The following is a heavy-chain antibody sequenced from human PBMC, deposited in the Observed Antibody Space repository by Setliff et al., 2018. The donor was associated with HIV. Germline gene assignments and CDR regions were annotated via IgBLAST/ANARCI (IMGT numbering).Heavy chain of an antibody. D-gene: IGHD2-2*01. CDR2: IYTGGRT. V-gene: IGHV4-4*07. CDR1: DDSISSNY. J-gene: IGHJ4*02. CDR3: ARDRMPMASWVPDK. Sequence: PSETLSLTCTVSDDSISSNYWSWIRQSAGKGLEWVGRIYTGGRTNYNPSLKDRVTMSVDTSKNQFSLNLSSVTAADTAVYYCARDRMPMASWVPDKWGQGTLVTVSS.